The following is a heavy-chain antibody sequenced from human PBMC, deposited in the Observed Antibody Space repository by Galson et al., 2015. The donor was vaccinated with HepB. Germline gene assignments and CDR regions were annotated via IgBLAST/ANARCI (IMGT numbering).Heavy chain of an antibody. D-gene: IGHD3-22*01. CDR3: AKSLRVVGYYFDY. V-gene: IGHV3-9*01. J-gene: IGHJ4*02. CDR2: ISWNSGSI. Sequence: SLRLSCAASGFTFDDYAMHWVRQAPGQGLEWVSGISWNSGSIGYADSVKGRFTISRDNAKNSLYLQMNGLRAEDTALYYCAKSLRVVGYYFDYWGQGTLVTVSS. CDR1: GFTFDDYA.